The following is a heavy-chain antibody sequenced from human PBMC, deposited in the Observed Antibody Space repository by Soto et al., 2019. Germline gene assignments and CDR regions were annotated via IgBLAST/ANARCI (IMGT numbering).Heavy chain of an antibody. J-gene: IGHJ3*01. D-gene: IGHD3-9*01. CDR1: GASISSTGFY. CDR2: IYSSGST. CDR3: ARTTGSRSLDV. Sequence: QVQLQESGPGLVKPSETLSLTATVSGASISSTGFYWSWIRQPPGKGLEWIGSIYSSGSTTYNSSLKSRVTISLDTSNNQVSLNLTSVTAADTAMYYCARTTGSRSLDVWGHGTMVSVSS. V-gene: IGHV4-61*08.